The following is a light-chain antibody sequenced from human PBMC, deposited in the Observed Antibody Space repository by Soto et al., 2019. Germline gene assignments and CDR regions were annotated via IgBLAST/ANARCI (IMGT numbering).Light chain of an antibody. CDR2: DAS. V-gene: IGKV1-33*01. Sequence: DIQMTQSPSSLSASVGDRVTITCQASQDISNYLNWYQQKPGKAPKLLIYDASNLETGVPSRFSGSGSRTDFTITISSLQPEDIATYYCQQYDNLPYTCGQGTKLEIK. J-gene: IGKJ2*01. CDR3: QQYDNLPYT. CDR1: QDISNY.